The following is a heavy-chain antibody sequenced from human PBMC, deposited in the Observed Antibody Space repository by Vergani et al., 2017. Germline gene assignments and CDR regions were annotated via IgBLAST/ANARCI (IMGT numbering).Heavy chain of an antibody. CDR2: IYYSGST. V-gene: IGHV4-59*01. Sequence: QVQLQESGPGLVKPSETLSLTCTVSGGSISSYYWSWIRQPPGKGLEWIGYIYYSGSTNYNPSLKSRVTISVATSKNQFSLKLSSVTAADTAVYYCARGYVDTAMEHERNYYYYGMDVWGQGTTVTVSS. D-gene: IGHD5-18*01. J-gene: IGHJ6*02. CDR1: GGSISSYY. CDR3: ARGYVDTAMEHERNYYYYGMDV.